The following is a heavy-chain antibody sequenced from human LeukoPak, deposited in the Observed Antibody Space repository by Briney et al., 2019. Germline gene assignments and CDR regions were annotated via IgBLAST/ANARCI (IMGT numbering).Heavy chain of an antibody. CDR2: NNPNSGGT. V-gene: IGHV1-2*02. J-gene: IGHJ4*02. CDR3: ARAHDSSGTAGY. Sequence: ASVKVSCKASGYTFTGYYMHWVRQAPGQGLEWMGWNNPNSGGTNYAQKFQGRVTMTRDTSISTAYMELSRLRSDDTAVYYCARAHDSSGTAGYWGQGTLVTVSS. CDR1: GYTFTGYY. D-gene: IGHD3-22*01.